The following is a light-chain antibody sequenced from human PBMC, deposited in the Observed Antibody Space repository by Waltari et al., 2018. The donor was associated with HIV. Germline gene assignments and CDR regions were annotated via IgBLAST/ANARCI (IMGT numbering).Light chain of an antibody. CDR1: SSNIGADYH. CDR2: GNT. CDR3: QSYDSSLSAWV. J-gene: IGLJ3*02. V-gene: IGLV1-40*01. Sequence: QSVLTQPPSLSGAPGQTVTISCTGTSSNIGADYHVHWYQQLPGTAPKLLIYGNTIRPSGFPDRFSGSKSGTSASLAITGLQADDEADYYCQSYDSSLSAWVFGGGTKLTVL.